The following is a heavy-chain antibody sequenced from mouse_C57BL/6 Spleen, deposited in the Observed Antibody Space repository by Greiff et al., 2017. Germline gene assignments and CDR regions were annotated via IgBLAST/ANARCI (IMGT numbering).Heavy chain of an antibody. CDR3: AIRSCYYGSSRCYAMDY. V-gene: IGHV1-74*01. CDR2: IHPSDSDT. J-gene: IGHJ4*01. Sequence: QVQLQQPGAELVKPGASVKVSCKASGYTFTSYWMHWVKQRPGQGLEWIGRIHPSDSDTNSNQKFKGTATLTVDKSSSTAYMQLSSLTSECSAVYYCAIRSCYYGSSRCYAMDYWGQGTSVTVSS. D-gene: IGHD1-1*01. CDR1: GYTFTSYW.